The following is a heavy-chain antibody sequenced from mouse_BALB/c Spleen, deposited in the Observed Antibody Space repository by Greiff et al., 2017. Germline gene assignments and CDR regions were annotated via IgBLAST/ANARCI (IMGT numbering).Heavy chain of an antibody. J-gene: IGHJ2*01. CDR1: GFTFSSFG. V-gene: IGHV5-17*02. CDR2: ISSGSSTI. CDR3: ASSEADWCYFDD. D-gene: IGHD1-1*02. Sequence: EVKLVESGGGLVQPGGSRKLSCAASGFTFSSFGMHWVRQAPEKGLEWVAYISSGSSTIYYADTVKGRFTISRDNPKNTLFLQMTSIRSEDTAMYYCASSEADWCYFDDWGQGTTLTVSS.